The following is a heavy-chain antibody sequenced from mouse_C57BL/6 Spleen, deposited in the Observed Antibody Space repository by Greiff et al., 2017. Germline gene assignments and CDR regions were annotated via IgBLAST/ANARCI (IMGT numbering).Heavy chain of an antibody. V-gene: IGHV1-42*01. D-gene: IGHD1-1*01. Sequence: VQLQESGPELVMPGASVKISCKASGYSFTGYYMNWVKQRPEKSLEWIGEINPSAGGTNYNQKFKGKATLTVDKSSSTAYMQLKSLTSEDSAVYYGERRLSGYYPRFAYWGQGTLVTVSA. J-gene: IGHJ3*01. CDR2: INPSAGGT. CDR1: GYSFTGYY. CDR3: ERRLSGYYPRFAY.